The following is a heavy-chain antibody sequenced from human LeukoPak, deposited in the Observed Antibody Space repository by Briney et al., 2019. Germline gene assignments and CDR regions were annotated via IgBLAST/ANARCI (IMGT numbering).Heavy chain of an antibody. D-gene: IGHD3-3*01. J-gene: IGHJ5*02. V-gene: IGHV3-21*01. Sequence: PGGSLRLSCAASGFTFSSYSMNWVRQAPGKGLEWVSSISSSSSYIYYADSAKGRFTISRDNAKNSLYLQMNSLRAEDTAVYYCARGPIFGVAYTGIDWFDPWGQGTLVTVSS. CDR3: ARGPIFGVAYTGIDWFDP. CDR2: ISSSSSYI. CDR1: GFTFSSYS.